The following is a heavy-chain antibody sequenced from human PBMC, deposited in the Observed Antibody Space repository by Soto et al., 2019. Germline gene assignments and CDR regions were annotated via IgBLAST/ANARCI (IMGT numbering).Heavy chain of an antibody. D-gene: IGHD2-2*01. V-gene: IGHV1-69*13. CDR1: GGTFSSYS. Sequence: SVKVSCKASGGTFSSYSISWVRQAPGQGLECMGGIIPIFGTANYAQKFQGRVTITADESTSTAYMELSSLRSEDTAVYYCARGLVPAASPRYYYYYYGMDVWGQGTTVTVSS. J-gene: IGHJ6*02. CDR2: IIPIFGTA. CDR3: ARGLVPAASPRYYYYYYGMDV.